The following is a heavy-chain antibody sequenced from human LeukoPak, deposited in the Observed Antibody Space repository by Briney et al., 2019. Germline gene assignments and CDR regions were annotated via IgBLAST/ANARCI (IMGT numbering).Heavy chain of an antibody. J-gene: IGHJ6*03. Sequence: GGSLRLSCAASGFTFSRYWMSWVRQAPGKGLEWEANIKQDGSEKYYVDSVKGRLTVSRDNAKNSLYLQMNSLRAEDTAVYYCARITTIFGVLKYYYYMDVWGKGTTVTVSS. CDR2: IKQDGSEK. D-gene: IGHD3-3*01. CDR1: GFTFSRYW. CDR3: ARITTIFGVLKYYYYMDV. V-gene: IGHV3-7*01.